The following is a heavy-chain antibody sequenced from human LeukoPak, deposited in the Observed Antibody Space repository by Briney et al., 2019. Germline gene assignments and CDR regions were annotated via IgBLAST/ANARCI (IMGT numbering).Heavy chain of an antibody. D-gene: IGHD3-22*01. CDR2: IYHSGST. CDR3: AGDYDSSGYLGY. Sequence: PSETLSLTCTVSGYSISSGYYWGWIRQPPGKGLEWIGSIYHSGSTYYNPSLKSRVTISVDTSKNQFSLKLSSVTAADTAVYYCAGDYDSSGYLGYWGQGTLVTVSS. CDR1: GYSISSGYY. J-gene: IGHJ4*02. V-gene: IGHV4-38-2*02.